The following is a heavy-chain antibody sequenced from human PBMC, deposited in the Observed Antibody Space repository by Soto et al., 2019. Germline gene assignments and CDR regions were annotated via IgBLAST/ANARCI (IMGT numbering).Heavy chain of an antibody. CDR2: ISFDGSKR. Sequence: GGSLRLSCAASGFTFSSYGMHWVRQAPGKGLEWVAVISFDGSKRYHADSVMGRFTISRDNSKNTVYLQMNSLRAEDTAVYYCAKDDESSGSYYRTPYFDYWGQGTLVTVSS. CDR3: AKDDESSGSYYRTPYFDY. V-gene: IGHV3-30*18. J-gene: IGHJ4*02. CDR1: GFTFSSYG. D-gene: IGHD3-10*01.